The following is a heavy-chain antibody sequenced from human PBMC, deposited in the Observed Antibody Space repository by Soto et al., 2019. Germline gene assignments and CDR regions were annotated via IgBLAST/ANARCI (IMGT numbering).Heavy chain of an antibody. V-gene: IGHV3-23*01. Sequence: EVKLLESGGGLVQPGESLRLSCAASGFRFWTYSMSWVRQAPGKGLEWVSGISGDGSATSYADSLKGRFTVSRDNSKVTLFLQMNTMRVEDPAVYYCAKTRLYDNNDYHRDGFDVWGPGTAVTVS. J-gene: IGHJ3*01. CDR1: GFRFWTYS. CDR3: AKTRLYDNNDYHRDGFDV. D-gene: IGHD5-12*01. CDR2: ISGDGSAT.